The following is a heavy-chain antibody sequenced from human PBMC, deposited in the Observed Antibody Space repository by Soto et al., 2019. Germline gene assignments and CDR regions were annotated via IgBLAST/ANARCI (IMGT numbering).Heavy chain of an antibody. V-gene: IGHV2-70*01. Sequence: SGPTLVNPTQTLTLTCTFSGFSLTTNGMCLSWIRQPPGKALEWLALIDWDDNTYYSTSLNNRLTLSKHTSKNQVVLLVRHMGPVDTATYYCARIPCGNYYTENFFDPWGQGIPVTVS. J-gene: IGHJ5*02. CDR2: IDWDDNT. CDR1: GFSLTTNGMC. D-gene: IGHD3-22*01. CDR3: ARIPCGNYYTENFFDP.